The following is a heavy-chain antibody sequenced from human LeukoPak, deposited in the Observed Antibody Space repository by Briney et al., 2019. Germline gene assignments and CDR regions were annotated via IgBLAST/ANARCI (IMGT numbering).Heavy chain of an antibody. J-gene: IGHJ4*02. Sequence: PSETLSLTCTVSGGSISSSSYYWGWIRQPPGKGLEWIGSIYYSGSTYYNPPLKSRVTISVDTSKNQFSLKLSSVTAADTAVYYCARAVDPDDSSGLGFYFDYWGQGTLVTVSS. CDR1: GGSISSSSYY. D-gene: IGHD3-22*01. CDR3: ARAVDPDDSSGLGFYFDY. V-gene: IGHV4-39*07. CDR2: IYYSGST.